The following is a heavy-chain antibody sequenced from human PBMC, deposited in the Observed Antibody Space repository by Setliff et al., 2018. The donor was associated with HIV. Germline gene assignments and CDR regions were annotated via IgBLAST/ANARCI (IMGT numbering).Heavy chain of an antibody. CDR3: ARDLGYSSSSGWFDP. Sequence: GASVKVSCKASGYSFIHYYIHWVRQAPGQGLEWMGWINPSNGDTNYAQKFQGRVSMTSDTSISTAYMELSRLRSDDTAVYYCARDLGYSSSSGWFDPWGQGTLVTVS. D-gene: IGHD6-6*01. V-gene: IGHV1-2*02. J-gene: IGHJ5*02. CDR1: GYSFIHYY. CDR2: INPSNGDT.